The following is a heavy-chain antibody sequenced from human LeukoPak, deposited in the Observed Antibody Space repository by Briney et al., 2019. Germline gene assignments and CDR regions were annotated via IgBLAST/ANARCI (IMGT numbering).Heavy chain of an antibody. CDR3: AKDGSTYPVYYFDY. J-gene: IGHJ4*02. V-gene: IGHV3-30*02. CDR2: IRSDGNNK. CDR1: GFTFSSYG. Sequence: GGSLRLSCAASGFTFSSYGMHWVRQAPGKGLEWVAVIRSDGNNKYYADSVKGRFTISRDNSKNTLYLQMNSLRAEDTAVYYCAKDGSTYPVYYFDYWGQGTLVTVSS. D-gene: IGHD1-26*01.